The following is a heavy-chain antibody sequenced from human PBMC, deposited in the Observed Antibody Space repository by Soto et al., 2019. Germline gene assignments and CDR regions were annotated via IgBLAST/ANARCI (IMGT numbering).Heavy chain of an antibody. CDR1: GVTFNRQE. J-gene: IGHJ4*02. Sequence: GASVKVSCKASGVTFNRQEMRWVRQAPGQELEWMGGIIPMFGTPHYAEKFQDRVTITADESTGTAYLELSSLTSEDTAVYYCATSDGRDDYSFDYWGPGTLVTVSS. CDR2: IIPMFGTP. CDR3: ATSDGRDDYSFDY. V-gene: IGHV1-69*13. D-gene: IGHD4-4*01.